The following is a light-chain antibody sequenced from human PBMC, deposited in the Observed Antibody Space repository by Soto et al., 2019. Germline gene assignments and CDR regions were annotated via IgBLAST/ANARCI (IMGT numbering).Light chain of an antibody. CDR1: QSVLYSSNNKNY. CDR3: QQYYSTPYT. CDR2: WAS. Sequence: DIVMTQSPDSLAVSLGERATINCKSSQSVLYSSNNKNYLAWYQQKPGQTPNVLIYWASTRESGVPDRISGSGSGTDFTLTISSLQAEDVAVYYCQQYYSTPYTFGQGTKLEIK. V-gene: IGKV4-1*01. J-gene: IGKJ2*01.